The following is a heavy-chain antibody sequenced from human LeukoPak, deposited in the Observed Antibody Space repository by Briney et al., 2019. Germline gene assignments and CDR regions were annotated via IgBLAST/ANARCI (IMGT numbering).Heavy chain of an antibody. CDR1: GYTFTSYA. CDR2: INAGNGNT. Sequence: ASVKVSCKASGYTFTSYAMHWVRQAPGQRLEWMGWINAGNGNTKYSQEFQGRVTITRDTSASTAYMELSSLRSEDMAVYYCARDWYDNSDAFDIWGQGTMVTVSS. D-gene: IGHD3-9*01. J-gene: IGHJ3*02. CDR3: ARDWYDNSDAFDI. V-gene: IGHV1-3*03.